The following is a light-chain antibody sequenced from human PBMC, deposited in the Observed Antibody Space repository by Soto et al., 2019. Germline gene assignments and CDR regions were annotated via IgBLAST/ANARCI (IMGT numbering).Light chain of an antibody. CDR2: DTS. V-gene: IGKV3-11*01. J-gene: IGKJ1*01. Sequence: EIVLTQSPATLSLSPGDRATLSCRASQRIGTYLAWYQQKAGQAPSLLIYDTSNRATGIPTRFSGSGSGTDFTLTITSLAPEDFAVYFYHQRNNSPPTLTFGQGTKVEIK. CDR3: HQRNNSPPTLT. CDR1: QRIGTY.